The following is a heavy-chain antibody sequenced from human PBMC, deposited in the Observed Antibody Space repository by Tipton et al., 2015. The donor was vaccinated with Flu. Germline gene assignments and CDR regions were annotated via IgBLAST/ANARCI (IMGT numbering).Heavy chain of an antibody. CDR1: GGSISSHY. J-gene: IGHJ3*02. CDR3: AREWGDAFDI. CDR2: IYYSGSI. Sequence: GLVKPSETLSLTCTVSGGSISSHYWSGIRQPPGKGLEWIGYIYYSGSISYNPSLKSRVTISVDTSKNQFSLKLSSVTAADTAVYYCAREWGDAFDIWGQGTMVTVSS. V-gene: IGHV4-59*11. D-gene: IGHD3-16*01.